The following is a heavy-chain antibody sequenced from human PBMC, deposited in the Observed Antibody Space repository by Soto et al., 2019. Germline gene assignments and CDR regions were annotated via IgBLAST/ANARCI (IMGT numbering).Heavy chain of an antibody. J-gene: IGHJ5*02. CDR1: GYTFTIYY. V-gene: IGHV1-46*01. D-gene: IGHD3-3*01. CDR2: INPSGGST. CDR3: ATTIFGVYWFDP. Sequence: ASVKVSCKASGYTFTIYYMHCVLQAPGQWLEWMGIINPSGGSTSYAQKFQGRVTMTRDTSTSTVYMELSSLRSEDTAVYYCATTIFGVYWFDPWGQGTLVTVSS.